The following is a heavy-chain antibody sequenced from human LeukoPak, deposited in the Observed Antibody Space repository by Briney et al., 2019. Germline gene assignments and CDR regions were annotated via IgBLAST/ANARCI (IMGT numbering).Heavy chain of an antibody. CDR2: FWSNGYST. CDR1: GFTFSGYG. V-gene: IGHV3-33*06. CDR3: AKAPCSSGICYGRSCDY. Sequence: GGSLRLSCVASGFTFSGYGIHWVRQAPGKGLERVAVFWSNGYSTYYRDSVKGRFTVSRDNSKSTLYLQMNSLRVEDTAIYYCAKAPCSSGICYGRSCDYRGQGTLVTVSS. J-gene: IGHJ4*02. D-gene: IGHD2-15*01.